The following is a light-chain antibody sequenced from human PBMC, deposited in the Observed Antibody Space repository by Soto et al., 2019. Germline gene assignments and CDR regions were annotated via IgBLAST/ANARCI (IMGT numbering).Light chain of an antibody. CDR3: QSYDSSLSGSV. Sequence: QSVLTQPPSVSGAPGQRVTISWTGSSSNIGAGYDVHWYQQLPGTAPKLLIYGSSNRPSGVPDRFSGSNSGTSASLAITGLQAEDEADYYCQSYDSSLSGSVFGGGTKLTVL. V-gene: IGLV1-40*01. CDR2: GSS. CDR1: SSNIGAGYD. J-gene: IGLJ3*02.